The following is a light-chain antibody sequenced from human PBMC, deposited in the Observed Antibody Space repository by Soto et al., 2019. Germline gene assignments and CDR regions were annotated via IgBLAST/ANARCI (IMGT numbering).Light chain of an antibody. V-gene: IGKV3-20*01. CDR1: QTLSNSF. CDR2: DTS. Sequence: ERVLTQSPGTLSVCPGEGATVAGRASQTLSNSFIAWYQQKPGQAPRLLIYDTSSRATGVPDRYSASGSGTDFTLSISRREPEDFAVVFCQQYGTSEIILGQGTRLEIK. J-gene: IGKJ5*01. CDR3: QQYGTSEII.